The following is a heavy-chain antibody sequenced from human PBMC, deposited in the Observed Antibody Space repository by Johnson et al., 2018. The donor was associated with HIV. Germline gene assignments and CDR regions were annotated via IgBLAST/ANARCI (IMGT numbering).Heavy chain of an antibody. V-gene: IGHV3-20*04. J-gene: IGHJ3*02. CDR3: ARVMAGSSGYRAFDI. CDR2: INRNGGST. CDR1: GFTFDDYG. D-gene: IGHD3-22*01. Sequence: VQLVVSGGGVVRPGGSLRLSCAASGFTFDDYGLSWVRPASGKGLECDSGINRNGGSTGYAASVKGRLTISRDNAKNSLYLQMNSLRAEDTALYYCARVMAGSSGYRAFDIWGQGTMVTVSS.